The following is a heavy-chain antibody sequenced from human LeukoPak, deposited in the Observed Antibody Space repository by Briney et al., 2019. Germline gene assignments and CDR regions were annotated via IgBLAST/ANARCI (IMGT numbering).Heavy chain of an antibody. J-gene: IGHJ1*01. D-gene: IGHD6-13*01. CDR2: ISYDGSNK. Sequence: GRSLRLSCAASGFTFSSYAMHWVRQAPGKGLEWVAVISYDGSNKYYADSVKGRFTISRDNSKNTLYLQMNSLRAEDMAVYYCARVGIAAAGTRVYFQHWGQGTLVTVSS. CDR3: ARVGIAAAGTRVYFQH. CDR1: GFTFSSYA. V-gene: IGHV3-30*04.